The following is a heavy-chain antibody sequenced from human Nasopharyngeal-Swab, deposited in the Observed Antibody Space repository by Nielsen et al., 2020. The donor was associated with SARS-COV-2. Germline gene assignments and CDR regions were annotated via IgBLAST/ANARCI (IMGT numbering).Heavy chain of an antibody. D-gene: IGHD6-13*01. CDR1: GYSISSGYY. CDR3: ARGEGAAAGTTLDFDY. Sequence: SETLSLTCTVSGYSISSGYYWGWIRQPPGKGLEWIGEINHSGSTNYNPSLKSRVTISVDTSKNQFSLKLSSVTAADTAVYSCARGEGAAAGTTLDFDYWGQGTLVTVSS. V-gene: IGHV4-38-2*02. J-gene: IGHJ4*02. CDR2: INHSGST.